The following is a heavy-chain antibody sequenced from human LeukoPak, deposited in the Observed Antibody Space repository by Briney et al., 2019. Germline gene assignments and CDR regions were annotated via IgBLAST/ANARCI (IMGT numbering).Heavy chain of an antibody. J-gene: IGHJ4*02. Sequence: SETLSLTCTVSGGSISSYYWSWIRQPPGKGLEWIGYVYSSGSTNYNPSLKSRVTISVDTSRNQFSLKLSSVTAADTAVYYCARGSGAFDYWGQGTLVTVSS. CDR1: GGSISSYY. CDR3: ARGSGAFDY. CDR2: VYSSGST. V-gene: IGHV4-59*01.